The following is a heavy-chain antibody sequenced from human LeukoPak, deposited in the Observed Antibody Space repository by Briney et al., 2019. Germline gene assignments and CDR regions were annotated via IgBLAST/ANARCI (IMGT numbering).Heavy chain of an antibody. Sequence: GASVKVSCKASGYTFTGYYMHWVRQAPGQGLEWMGWINPNSGGTNYAQRFQGRVTMTRDTSISTAYMELSRLRSDDTAVYYCARSARWRYGPGFVGNYWGRGTLVTVSS. D-gene: IGHD2-21*01. V-gene: IGHV1-2*02. CDR1: GYTFTGYY. CDR2: INPNSGGT. CDR3: ARSARWRYGPGFVGNY. J-gene: IGHJ4*02.